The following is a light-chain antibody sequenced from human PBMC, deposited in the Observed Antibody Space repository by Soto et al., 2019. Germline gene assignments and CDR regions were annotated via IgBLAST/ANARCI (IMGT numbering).Light chain of an antibody. CDR1: SSDVGGYNL. CDR3: SSYKSSSTLPYV. CDR2: DVN. Sequence: QSALTQPASMSGSPGQSITISCTGTSSDVGGYNLVSWYQQYPDKAPKLMIFDVNTRPSGVSNRFSGSKSGNTASLTISGLQAEDEADYYCSSYKSSSTLPYVFGTGTKLTVL. V-gene: IGLV2-14*01. J-gene: IGLJ1*01.